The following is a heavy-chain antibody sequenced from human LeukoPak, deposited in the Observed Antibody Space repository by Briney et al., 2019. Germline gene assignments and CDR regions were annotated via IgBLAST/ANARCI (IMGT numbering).Heavy chain of an antibody. CDR1: GFTFSSYA. CDR3: AKLPRFIAAVGSGAFDI. J-gene: IGHJ3*02. CDR2: ISGSGGST. V-gene: IGHV3-23*01. Sequence: TGGSLRLSCAASGFTFSSYAMSWVRQAPGKGLEWVSAISGSGGSTYYADSVKGRFTISRDNSKNTLYLQMNSLRAEDTAVYYCAKLPRFIAAVGSGAFDIWGQGTMVTVSS. D-gene: IGHD6-13*01.